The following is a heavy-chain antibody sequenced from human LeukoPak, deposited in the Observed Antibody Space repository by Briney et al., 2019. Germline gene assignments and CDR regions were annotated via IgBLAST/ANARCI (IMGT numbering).Heavy chain of an antibody. CDR3: TSRLDYGDFYFDY. Sequence: GGSLRLSCAASGFTFSGSAMHWIRQASGKGLEWVGRIRSKANSYATAYAASVKGRFTISRDDSKNTAYLQMNCLKTEDTAVYYCTSRLDYGDFYFDYWGQGTLVTVSS. J-gene: IGHJ4*02. CDR1: GFTFSGSA. V-gene: IGHV3-73*01. D-gene: IGHD4-17*01. CDR2: IRSKANSYAT.